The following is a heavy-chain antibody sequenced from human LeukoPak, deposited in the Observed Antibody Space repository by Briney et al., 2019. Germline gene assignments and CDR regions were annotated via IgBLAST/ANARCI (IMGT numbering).Heavy chain of an antibody. J-gene: IGHJ5*02. Sequence: SETLSLICTVPGASISSSNWNWIRQAPGRGLEWIGYITFSGGTNYNPSLGSRVTMSLDMSKNQFSLKLTSVTAADTAIYYCARDSLYATNWYDPWGQGTLVTVSS. CDR3: ARDSLYATNWYDP. CDR1: GASISSSN. V-gene: IGHV4-59*01. CDR2: ITFSGGT. D-gene: IGHD2-8*01.